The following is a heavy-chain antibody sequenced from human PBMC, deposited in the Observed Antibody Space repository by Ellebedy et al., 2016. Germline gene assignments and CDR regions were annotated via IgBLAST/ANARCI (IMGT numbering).Heavy chain of an antibody. CDR2: INHSGST. CDR1: GGSISSYY. CDR3: ARDWRPYGNYRYSYNGMDV. V-gene: IGHV4-34*01. J-gene: IGHJ6*02. D-gene: IGHD3-16*01. Sequence: GSLRLXXTVSGGSISSYYWSWIRQPPGKGLEWIGEINHSGSTNYNPSLKSRVTISVDTSKNQFSLKLSSVTAADTAVYYCARDWRPYGNYRYSYNGMDVWGQGTTVTVSS.